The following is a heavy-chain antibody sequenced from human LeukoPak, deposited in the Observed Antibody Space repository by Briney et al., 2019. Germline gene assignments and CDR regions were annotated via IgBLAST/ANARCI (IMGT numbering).Heavy chain of an antibody. Sequence: GGSLRLSCAASGFTFRSYEMNWVRQAPGKGLEWISYISGSGSSIHYADSVEGRFTISRDNAKNSLYLQMSSLRVEDTAVYYCTRDPRHFDSCGQGTLVTVSS. CDR1: GFTFRSYE. D-gene: IGHD6-6*01. J-gene: IGHJ5*01. V-gene: IGHV3-48*03. CDR3: TRDPRHFDS. CDR2: ISGSGSSI.